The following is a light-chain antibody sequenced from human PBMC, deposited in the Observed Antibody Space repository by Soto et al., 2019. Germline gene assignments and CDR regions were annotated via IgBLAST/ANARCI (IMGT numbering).Light chain of an antibody. J-gene: IGKJ1*01. CDR1: QSISNY. Sequence: DIQMTQSPSSLSASVGDRVTITCRASQSISNYLNWYQQKPGKAPKPLIYGTSSLQSGVPSRFSGSGSGTDFTLTISSLQPEDFSTYYCQQTYSSPRTFGQGTKVEIK. CDR3: QQTYSSPRT. CDR2: GTS. V-gene: IGKV1-39*01.